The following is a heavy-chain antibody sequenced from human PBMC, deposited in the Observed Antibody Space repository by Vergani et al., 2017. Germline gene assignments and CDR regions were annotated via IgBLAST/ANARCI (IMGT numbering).Heavy chain of an antibody. CDR2: INPEDSDT. J-gene: IGHJ4*02. D-gene: IGHD5-18*01. CDR3: ARQERYNTLSFDY. Sequence: EVQLVQSGAEVKKSGESLKIFCQGSGYSFTRYWIGWVRQMPGKGLEWMGVINPEDSDTRYSPSFQGQVTISADKSIRTAYLQWSSLKASDTAMYYCARQERYNTLSFDYWGQGTQVTVSS. V-gene: IGHV5-51*01. CDR1: GYSFTRYW.